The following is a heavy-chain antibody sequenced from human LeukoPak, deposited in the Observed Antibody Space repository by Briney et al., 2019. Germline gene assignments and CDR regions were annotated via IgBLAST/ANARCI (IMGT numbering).Heavy chain of an antibody. D-gene: IGHD6-19*01. Sequence: GGSLRLSCAASGFTFIKYSMTWVRQAPGKGLEWVSAITGSGAFTDYADSVKGRFTISRDNSKSTLYLQMNSLRAEDTAVYYCAKRSAESSGYFDYWGQGTLVTVSS. J-gene: IGHJ4*02. CDR1: GFTFIKYS. CDR3: AKRSAESSGYFDY. CDR2: ITGSGAFT. V-gene: IGHV3-23*01.